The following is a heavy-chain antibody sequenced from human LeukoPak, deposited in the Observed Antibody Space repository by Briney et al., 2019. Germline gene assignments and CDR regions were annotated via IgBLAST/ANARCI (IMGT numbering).Heavy chain of an antibody. J-gene: IGHJ4*02. CDR1: GFTFSSYS. CDR2: ISSGSSYI. V-gene: IGHV3-21*01. Sequence: PGGSLRLSCTASGFTFSSYSMNWVRQAPGKGLERVSSISSGSSYIYYADSVKGRFTISRDNAKNSLYLQMNSLRAEDMAVYYCARSEDDYVWGSYRQGYWGQGTLVTVSS. D-gene: IGHD3-16*02. CDR3: ARSEDDYVWGSYRQGY.